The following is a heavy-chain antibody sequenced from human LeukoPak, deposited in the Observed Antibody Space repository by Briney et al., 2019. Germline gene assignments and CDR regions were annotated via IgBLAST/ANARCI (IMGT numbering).Heavy chain of an antibody. CDR2: INPNSGGT. V-gene: IGHV1-2*02. D-gene: IGHD3-9*01. CDR3: AKTLRYLDWFDY. J-gene: IGHJ4*02. CDR1: GYTFTGYY. Sequence: ASVKGSCKASGYTFTGYYMHWVRQAPGQGLEWMGWINPNSGGTNYAQKFQGRVTMTRDTSTTTVYMELSSLRSEDSAVYYCAKTLRYLDWFDYWGQGSLVTVSS.